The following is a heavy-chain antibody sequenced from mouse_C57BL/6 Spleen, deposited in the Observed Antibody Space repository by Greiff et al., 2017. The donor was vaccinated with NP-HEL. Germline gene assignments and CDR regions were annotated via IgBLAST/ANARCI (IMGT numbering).Heavy chain of an antibody. V-gene: IGHV5-4*03. J-gene: IGHJ4*01. Sequence: EVMLVESGGGLVKPGGSLKLSCAASGFTFSSYAMSWVRQTPEKRLEWVATISDGGSYTYYPDNVKGRFTISRDNAKNNLYLQMSHLKSEDTAMYYCARGRDKDYLYAMDYWGQGTSVTVSS. CDR2: ISDGGSYT. CDR1: GFTFSSYA. CDR3: ARGRDKDYLYAMDY. D-gene: IGHD2-4*01.